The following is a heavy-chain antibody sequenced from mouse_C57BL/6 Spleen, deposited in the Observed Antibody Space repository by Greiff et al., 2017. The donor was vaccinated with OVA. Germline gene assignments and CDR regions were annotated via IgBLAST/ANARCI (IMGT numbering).Heavy chain of an antibody. Sequence: QVQLQQPGAELVKPGASVKLSCKASGYTFTSYWMQWVKQRPGQGLEWIGEIDPSDSYTNYNQKFKGKATLTVDTSSSTAYMQLSSLTSEDSAVYYCARRMYYGNYGDYWGQGTTLTVSS. J-gene: IGHJ2*01. D-gene: IGHD2-1*01. CDR1: GYTFTSYW. CDR2: IDPSDSYT. V-gene: IGHV1-50*01. CDR3: ARRMYYGNYGDY.